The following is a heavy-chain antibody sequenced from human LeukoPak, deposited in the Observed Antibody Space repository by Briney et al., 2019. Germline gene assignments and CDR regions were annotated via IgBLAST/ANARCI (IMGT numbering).Heavy chain of an antibody. J-gene: IGHJ6*03. D-gene: IGHD6-19*01. V-gene: IGHV3-7*01. CDR2: MNQDGNEK. CDR3: ARELWGSGWPYYYYYMDV. Sequence: GGSLRLSCAASGFIFSDFWMTWVRQAPGKGLEWVANMNQDGNEKRYVDSVKGRFTISRDNAKNSLYLQMNSLRAEDTAVYYCARELWGSGWPYYYYYMDVWGKGTTVTVSS. CDR1: GFIFSDFW.